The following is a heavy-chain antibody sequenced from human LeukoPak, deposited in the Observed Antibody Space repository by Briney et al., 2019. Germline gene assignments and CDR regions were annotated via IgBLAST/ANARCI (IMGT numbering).Heavy chain of an antibody. CDR3: TRTRDYFATTRYFDY. J-gene: IGHJ4*02. CDR2: ISGYNAKT. Sequence: ASVKVSCKASGYVFSSYYMTWVRQAPGQGLEWMGWISGYNAKTNYAQKFQGRVTMTTDTSTRTAYLELRSLSSDDTAVYYCTRTRDYFATTRYFDYWGQGTLVTVSS. D-gene: IGHD1-26*01. V-gene: IGHV1-18*01. CDR1: GYVFSSYY.